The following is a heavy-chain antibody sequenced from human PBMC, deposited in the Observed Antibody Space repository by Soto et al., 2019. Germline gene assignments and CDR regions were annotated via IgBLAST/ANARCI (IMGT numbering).Heavy chain of an antibody. CDR3: AREVLGGVTLLGFGY. CDR1: GFTVSDNY. J-gene: IGHJ4*02. V-gene: IGHV3-66*01. CDR2: IYSGGTT. D-gene: IGHD2-21*02. Sequence: GGSLRLSCAASGFTVSDNYMSWVRQAPGKGLEWVSVIYSGGTTYYADSVKGRFTISRDDSKNTLFLQMNSLRGEDTAVYYCAREVLGGVTLLGFGYWGQGTLVTVSS.